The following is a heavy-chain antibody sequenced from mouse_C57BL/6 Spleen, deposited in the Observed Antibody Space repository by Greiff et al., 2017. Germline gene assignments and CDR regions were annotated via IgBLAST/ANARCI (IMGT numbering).Heavy chain of an antibody. Sequence: VQLQQSGAELVRPGASVTLSCKASGYTFTDYEMHWVKQTPVHGLEWIGAIDPETGGTAYNQKFKGKAILTADKSSSTAYMELRSLTSEDAAVYYCTRGTPGPYYFDYWGQGTTLTVSS. J-gene: IGHJ2*01. D-gene: IGHD3-3*01. CDR1: GYTFTDYE. V-gene: IGHV1-15*01. CDR2: IDPETGGT. CDR3: TRGTPGPYYFDY.